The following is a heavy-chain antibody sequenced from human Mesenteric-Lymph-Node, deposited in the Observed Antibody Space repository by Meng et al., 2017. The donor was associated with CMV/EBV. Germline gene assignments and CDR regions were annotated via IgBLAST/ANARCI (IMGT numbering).Heavy chain of an antibody. CDR1: GLTLSRYW. J-gene: IGHJ3*02. CDR3: ARDTSGSYYPYYAFDI. V-gene: IGHV3-7*01. D-gene: IGHD3-10*01. Sequence: SCAASGLTLSRYWMSWVRQAPGKGLEWVANIKGDGSEKYYVDSVKGRFTISRDNAKNSLYLQMNSLRAEDTAVYYCARDTSGSYYPYYAFDIWGQGTMVTVSS. CDR2: IKGDGSEK.